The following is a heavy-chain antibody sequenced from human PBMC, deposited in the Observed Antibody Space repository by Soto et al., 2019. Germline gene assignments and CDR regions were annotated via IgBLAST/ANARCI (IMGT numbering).Heavy chain of an antibody. CDR1: GGTSSSYA. CDR2: IIPIFGTA. Sequence: QVQLVQSGAEVKKPGSSVKVSCKASGGTSSSYAISWVRQAPGQGLEWMGGIIPIFGTANYAQKFQGRVTITADESTSTAYMELSSLRSEDTAVYYCASHFHGELHDAFDIWGQGTMVTVSS. J-gene: IGHJ3*02. V-gene: IGHV1-69*01. CDR3: ASHFHGELHDAFDI. D-gene: IGHD1-7*01.